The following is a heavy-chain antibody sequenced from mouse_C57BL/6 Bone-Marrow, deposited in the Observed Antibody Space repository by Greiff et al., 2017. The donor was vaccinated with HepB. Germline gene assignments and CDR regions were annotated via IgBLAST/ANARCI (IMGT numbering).Heavy chain of an antibody. D-gene: IGHD1-1*01. Sequence: EVMLVESGGDLVKPGGSLKLSCAASGFTFSSYGMSWVRQTPDKRLEWVATISSGGSYTYYPDSVKGRFTISRDNAKNTLYLQMSSLKSEDTAMYYCARLVPYYYGSSYVAYWGQGTLVTVSA. CDR2: ISSGGSYT. CDR1: GFTFSSYG. J-gene: IGHJ3*01. V-gene: IGHV5-6*02. CDR3: ARLVPYYYGSSYVAY.